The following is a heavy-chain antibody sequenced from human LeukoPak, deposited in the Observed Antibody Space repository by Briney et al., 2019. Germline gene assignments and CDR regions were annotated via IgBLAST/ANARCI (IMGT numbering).Heavy chain of an antibody. CDR3: ARAYSSGRPDPFDI. J-gene: IGHJ3*02. V-gene: IGHV3-74*01. Sequence: GGSRRLSCAASGFTFSSYWMHWVRQAPGKGLVWVSRINSDGSSTSYADSVKGRFTISRDNAKNTLYLQMNSLRAEDTAVYYCARAYSSGRPDPFDIWGQGTMVTVSS. D-gene: IGHD6-19*01. CDR1: GFTFSSYW. CDR2: INSDGSST.